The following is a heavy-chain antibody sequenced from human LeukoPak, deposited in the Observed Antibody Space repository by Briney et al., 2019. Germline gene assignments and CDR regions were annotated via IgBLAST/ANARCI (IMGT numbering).Heavy chain of an antibody. D-gene: IGHD3-22*01. CDR1: GGTFSSYA. CDR3: ARGGYYYDSSGYYYVGYFDY. V-gene: IGHV1-69*05. J-gene: IGHJ4*02. Sequence: ASMKVSCKASGGTFSSYAISWVRQAPGQGLEWMGGIIPIFGTANYAQKFQGRVTITTDESTSTAYMELSSLRSEDTAVYYCARGGYYYDSSGYYYVGYFDYWGQGTLVTVSS. CDR2: IIPIFGTA.